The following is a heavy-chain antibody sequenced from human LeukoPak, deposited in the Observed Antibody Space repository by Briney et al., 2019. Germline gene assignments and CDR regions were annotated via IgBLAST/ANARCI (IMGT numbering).Heavy chain of an antibody. CDR1: GGSFSGYY. V-gene: IGHV4-34*01. D-gene: IGHD2-2*01. CDR3: ASSSSHYYYYGMDA. CDR2: INHSGST. Sequence: SETLSLTCAVYGGSFSGYYWSWIRQPPGKGLEWIGEINHSGSTNYNPSLKSRVTISVDTSKNQFSLKLSSVTAADTAVYYCASSSSHYYYYGMDAWGQGTTVTVSS. J-gene: IGHJ6*02.